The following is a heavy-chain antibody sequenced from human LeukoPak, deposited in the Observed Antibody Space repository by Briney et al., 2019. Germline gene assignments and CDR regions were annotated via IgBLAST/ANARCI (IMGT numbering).Heavy chain of an antibody. J-gene: IGHJ5*02. CDR3: ARDNYYDSSGYST. V-gene: IGHV4-59*01. CDR2: IYYSGST. Sequence: SETLSLTCTVSGGSISSYYWSWIRQPPGKGLEWIGYIYYSGSTNYNPSLKSRVTISVDTSKNQFSLKLSSVTAADTAVYYCARDNYYDSSGYSTWGQGTLVTVSS. CDR1: GGSISSYY. D-gene: IGHD3-22*01.